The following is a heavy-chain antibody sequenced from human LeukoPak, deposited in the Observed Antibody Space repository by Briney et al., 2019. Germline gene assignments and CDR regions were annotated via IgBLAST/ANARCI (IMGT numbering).Heavy chain of an antibody. V-gene: IGHV4-4*07. J-gene: IGHJ4*02. D-gene: IGHD3-10*01. CDR2: IHISGST. CDR3: ARETYYYGSGSFDS. Sequence: SETLSLTCTVSSGSISSYYWSWIRQPAGKGLEWIGRIHISGSTNYNPSLKSRVTMSADTAKNQFSLKLSSVTAADTAVYYCARETYYYGSGSFDSWGQGTLVTVSS. CDR1: SGSISSYY.